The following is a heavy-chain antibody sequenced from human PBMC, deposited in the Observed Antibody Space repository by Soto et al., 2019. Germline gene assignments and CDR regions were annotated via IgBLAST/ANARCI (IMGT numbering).Heavy chain of an antibody. J-gene: IGHJ3*02. V-gene: IGHV1-69*06. D-gene: IGHD3-22*01. CDR2: IIPIFGTA. CDR1: GGTFSSYA. Sequence: SVKVSCKASGGTFSSYAISWVRQAPGQGLEWMGGIIPIFGTANYAQKFQGRVTITADKSTSTAYMELSSLRSEDTAVYYCAIGRITMIVVVIGPDAFDIWGQGTMVTVSS. CDR3: AIGRITMIVVVIGPDAFDI.